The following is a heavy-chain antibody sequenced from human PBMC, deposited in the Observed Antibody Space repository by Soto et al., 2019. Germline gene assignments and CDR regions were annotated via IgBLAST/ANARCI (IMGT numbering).Heavy chain of an antibody. V-gene: IGHV1-3*01. CDR3: ARDKEEDFWSGYYPIWVFDY. CDR2: INAGNGNT. CDR1: GYTFTSYA. J-gene: IGHJ4*02. Sequence: QVQLVQSGAEVKKPGASVKVSCKASGYTFTSYAMHWVRQAPGQRLEWMGWINAGNGNTKYSQKFQGRVTITRDTSASTAYMELSSLRSEDTAVYYCARDKEEDFWSGYYPIWVFDYWGQGTLVTVSS. D-gene: IGHD3-3*01.